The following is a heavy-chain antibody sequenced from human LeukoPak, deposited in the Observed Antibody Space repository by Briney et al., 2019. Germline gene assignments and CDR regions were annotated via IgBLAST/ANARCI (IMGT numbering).Heavy chain of an antibody. D-gene: IGHD6-13*01. J-gene: IGHJ4*02. CDR2: IKQDGSEK. CDR3: ARGGYSSSWLLDY. V-gene: IGHV3-7*01. Sequence: GGSLRLSCAASGFTFSSYWMSWVRQAPGKGLEWVANIKQDGSEKYYVDSVKGRFTISRDNAKNSLYLQMNNLRAEDTAVYYCARGGYSSSWLLDYWGQGTLVTVSS. CDR1: GFTFSSYW.